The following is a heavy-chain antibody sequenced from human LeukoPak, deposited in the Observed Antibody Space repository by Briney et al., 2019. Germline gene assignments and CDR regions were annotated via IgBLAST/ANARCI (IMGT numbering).Heavy chain of an antibody. J-gene: IGHJ6*03. CDR2: ISWDSNSI. CDR3: AKGGGGRLIYYYYMDV. CDR1: GFIFDDYA. Sequence: GGSLRLSCAASGFIFDDYAMHWVRQAPGKGLEWVSGISWDSNSIDYADSVKGRFTISRDNAKNSLYLQMNSLRAEDMALYYCAKGGGGRLIYYYYMDVWGKGTTVTVSS. V-gene: IGHV3-9*03. D-gene: IGHD3-16*01.